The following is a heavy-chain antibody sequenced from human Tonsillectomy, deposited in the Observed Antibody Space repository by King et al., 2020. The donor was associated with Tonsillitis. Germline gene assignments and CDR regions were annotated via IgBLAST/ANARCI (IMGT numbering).Heavy chain of an antibody. CDR3: AREPMVATMDESDFDY. J-gene: IGHJ4*02. V-gene: IGHV3-48*01. CDR1: GFTFSSYG. D-gene: IGHD5-12*01. CDR2: LSSYSRTI. Sequence: VQLVESGGGLVQPGGSLRLSCVASGFTFSSYGMNWDRQAPGKGLEWLSYLSSYSRTIYADSVKGRFTISRDDARNSLYLQMSSLRAEDTAVYYCAREPMVATMDESDFDYWGQGTLVTVSS.